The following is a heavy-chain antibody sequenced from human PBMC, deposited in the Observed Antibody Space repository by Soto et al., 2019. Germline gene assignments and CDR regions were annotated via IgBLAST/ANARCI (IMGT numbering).Heavy chain of an antibody. CDR2: INHSGST. CDR1: GGSISSYY. CDR3: ARGRRYYDFWSGYFTAFDI. Sequence: SETLSLTCTVSGGSISSYYWIWIRQPPGKGLEWIGEINHSGSTNYNPSLKSRVTISVDTSKNQFSLKLSSVTAADTAVYYCARGRRYYDFWSGYFTAFDIWGQGTMVTVS. D-gene: IGHD3-3*01. V-gene: IGHV4-59*12. J-gene: IGHJ3*02.